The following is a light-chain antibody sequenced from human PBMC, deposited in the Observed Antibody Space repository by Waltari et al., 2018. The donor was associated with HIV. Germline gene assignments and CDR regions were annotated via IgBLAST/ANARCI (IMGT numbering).Light chain of an antibody. Sequence: HSVLTQAPSASGTLGQRVTLSCSGSISDIGTNSVSLFQQLPGMSPRPIIFSDSQRPSGVPDRFSASKSGTSASLAIDGLESGDEADYYCAARDDILSGSWVFGGGT. CDR3: AARDDILSGSWV. J-gene: IGLJ3*02. V-gene: IGLV1-44*01. CDR1: ISDIGTNS. CDR2: SDS.